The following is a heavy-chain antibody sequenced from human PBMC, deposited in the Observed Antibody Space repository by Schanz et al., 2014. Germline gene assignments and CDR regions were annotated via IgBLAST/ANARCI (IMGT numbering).Heavy chain of an antibody. Sequence: QVQLVESGGGVVQPGRSLRLSCAASGFTFSRYGMHWVRQAPGKGLEWVAVIRYDGRNKNFVESVKGRFTISRDNSNNTVYLQMNTLRAEDTAVYYCARPSDSSWYMDVWGKGTTVTVSS. J-gene: IGHJ6*03. CDR2: IRYDGRNK. D-gene: IGHD2-21*02. V-gene: IGHV3-33*01. CDR3: ARPSDSSWYMDV. CDR1: GFTFSRYG.